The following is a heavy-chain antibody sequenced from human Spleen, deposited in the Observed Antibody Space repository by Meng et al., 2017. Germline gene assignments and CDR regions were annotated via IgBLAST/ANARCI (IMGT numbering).Heavy chain of an antibody. CDR3: ARGGARYDILTGYYSAYFDY. J-gene: IGHJ4*02. D-gene: IGHD3-9*01. CDR2: INHSGST. V-gene: IGHV4-34*01. Sequence: QVALQQWGAGLLKPSATLSLHCAVYGGSFSGYYWSWIRQPPGKGLEWIGEINHSGSTNYNPSLKSRVTISVDTSKNQFSLKLSSVTAADTAVYYCARGGARYDILTGYYSAYFDYWGQGTLVTVSS. CDR1: GGSFSGYY.